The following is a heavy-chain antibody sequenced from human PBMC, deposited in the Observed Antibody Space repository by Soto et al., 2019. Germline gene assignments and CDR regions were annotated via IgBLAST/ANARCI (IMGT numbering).Heavy chain of an antibody. V-gene: IGHV3-30*18. D-gene: IGHD5-12*01. CDR1: GFTFSSYG. CDR2: ISYDGSNK. Sequence: QVQLVESGGGVVQPGRSLRLSCAASGFTFSSYGMHWVRQAPGKGLEWVAVISYDGSNKYYADSVKGRFTISRENSKNTLYLQMNSLRAEDTAVYYCAKYLRGGLPLWGQGTLVTVSS. J-gene: IGHJ4*02. CDR3: AKYLRGGLPL.